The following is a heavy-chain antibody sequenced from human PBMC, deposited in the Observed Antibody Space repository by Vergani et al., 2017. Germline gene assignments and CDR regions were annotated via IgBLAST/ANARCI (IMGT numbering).Heavy chain of an antibody. CDR3: ARVVSYFDIXTGYYKGPRYYFDY. V-gene: IGHV4-39*01. CDR1: GDSISQSSYY. Sequence: QLQLQESGPGLVKPSETLPLTCTVSGDSISQSSYYWGWIRQPPGKGLEWIGSLYYSGSTSYNPSLKSRVTISVDTSKNQFSLRLRSVTAADTAVYYCARVVSYFDIXTGYYKGPRYYFDYWGQGTLVTVSS. D-gene: IGHD3-9*01. J-gene: IGHJ4*02. CDR2: LYYSGST.